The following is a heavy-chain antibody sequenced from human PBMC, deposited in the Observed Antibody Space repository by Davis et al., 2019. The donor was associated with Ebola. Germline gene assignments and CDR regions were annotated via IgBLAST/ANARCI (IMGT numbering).Heavy chain of an antibody. J-gene: IGHJ6*04. CDR1: GYTFNLYG. CDR3: ARDSPVGIVVVPAAILGMDV. V-gene: IGHV1-2*06. CDR2: INPNSGGT. D-gene: IGHD2-2*02. Sequence: ASVKVSCKASGYTFNLYGISWVRQAPGQGLEWMGRINPNSGGTNYAQKFQGRVTMTRDTSISTAYMELGRLRSDDTAVYYCARDSPVGIVVVPAAILGMDVWGKGTTVTVSS.